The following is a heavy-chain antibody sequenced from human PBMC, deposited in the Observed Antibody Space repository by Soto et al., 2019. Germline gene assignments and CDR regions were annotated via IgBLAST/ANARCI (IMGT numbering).Heavy chain of an antibody. Sequence: GESLKISCKGSGYSFTSYWIGWVRQMPGKGLECMGIIYPGDSDTRYSPSFQGQVTISADKSISTAYLQWSSLKASDTATYYCARRDPPAVVGATGAFDIWGEGRMVTVSS. CDR2: IYPGDSDT. J-gene: IGHJ3*02. CDR3: ARRDPPAVVGATGAFDI. V-gene: IGHV5-51*01. D-gene: IGHD2-15*01. CDR1: GYSFTSYW.